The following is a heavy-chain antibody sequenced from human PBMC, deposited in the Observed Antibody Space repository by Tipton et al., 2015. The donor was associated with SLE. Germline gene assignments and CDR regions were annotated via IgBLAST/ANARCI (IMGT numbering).Heavy chain of an antibody. V-gene: IGHV4-38-2*01. D-gene: IGHD6-19*01. CDR1: DYSISSGYY. Sequence: TLSLTCAVSDYSISSGYYWGWIRQPPGKGLEWMGRFYPGGTTSYNPSFKSRVTMSADTSKNQFSLKLNSVTAADPAVYYCARGVRIAVVKGWYFDLWGRGTLVTVSS. CDR2: FYPGGTT. CDR3: ARGVRIAVVKGWYFDL. J-gene: IGHJ2*01.